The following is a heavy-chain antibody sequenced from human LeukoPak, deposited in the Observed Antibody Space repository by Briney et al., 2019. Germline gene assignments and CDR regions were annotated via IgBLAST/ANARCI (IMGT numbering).Heavy chain of an antibody. V-gene: IGHV1-2*02. Sequence: EASVKVSCKASGYTFTGYFIHWVRQAPGQGLEWMGWINPNSGGTNYAQKFQGRVTMTRDTSISTADMELSRLRSDDTAVYYCATSIRGDGYNFFRGFPADYWGQGTLVTVSS. CDR2: INPNSGGT. D-gene: IGHD5-24*01. CDR1: GYTFTGYF. CDR3: ATSIRGDGYNFFRGFPADY. J-gene: IGHJ4*02.